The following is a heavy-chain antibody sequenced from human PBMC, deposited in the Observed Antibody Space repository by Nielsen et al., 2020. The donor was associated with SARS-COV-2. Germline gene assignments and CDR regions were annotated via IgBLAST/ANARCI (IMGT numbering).Heavy chain of an antibody. CDR2: IYYSGST. Sequence: SETLSLTCTVSGGSISSYYWSWIRQPPGKGLEWIGYIYYSGSTNYNPSLKSRVTISVDTSKNQFSLKLSSVTAADTAVYYCARMDSFAAYCSSTSCPYYFDYWGQGTLVTVSS. D-gene: IGHD2-2*01. V-gene: IGHV4-59*08. CDR3: ARMDSFAAYCSSTSCPYYFDY. J-gene: IGHJ4*02. CDR1: GGSISSYY.